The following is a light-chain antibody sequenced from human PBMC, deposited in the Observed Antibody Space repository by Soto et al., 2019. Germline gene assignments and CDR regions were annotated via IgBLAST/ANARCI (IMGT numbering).Light chain of an antibody. Sequence: EIVLTQSPGTLSLSPGERATLSCRASQSVSSTYLAWYQQKPGQAPRLLIYSASNRATGIPDRFSGSGSGTDFTLTISRLEPEDFAVYYCQQYDRSLYTFGQGTKLEIK. CDR3: QQYDRSLYT. CDR2: SAS. V-gene: IGKV3-20*01. CDR1: QSVSSTY. J-gene: IGKJ2*01.